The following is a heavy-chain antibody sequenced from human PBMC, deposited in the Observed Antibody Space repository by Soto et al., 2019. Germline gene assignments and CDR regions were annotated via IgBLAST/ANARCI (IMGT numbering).Heavy chain of an antibody. D-gene: IGHD6-13*01. CDR2: ISSSSSYI. J-gene: IGHJ4*02. Sequence: EVQLVESGGGLVKPGGSLRLSCAASGFTFSSYSMNWVRQAPGKGLEWVSSISSSSSYIYYADSVKGRFAISRDNAKNSLYLQMNSLRAEDTAVYYCARERRHSSSWYPDYWGQGTLVTVSS. V-gene: IGHV3-21*01. CDR1: GFTFSSYS. CDR3: ARERRHSSSWYPDY.